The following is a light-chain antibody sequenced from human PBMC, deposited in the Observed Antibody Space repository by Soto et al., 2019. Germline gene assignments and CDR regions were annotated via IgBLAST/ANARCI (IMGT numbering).Light chain of an antibody. J-gene: IGKJ5*01. CDR2: DAS. CDR3: QQYENLPT. Sequence: IQLTQSPSSLSASIGDRVTITRRASQSISSWLAWYQQKPGKAPKLLIYDASNLEAGVPSRFRGSGSGTDFTFTISRLQPEDIATYYCQQYENLPTFGQGTRLEIK. CDR1: QSISSW. V-gene: IGKV1-33*01.